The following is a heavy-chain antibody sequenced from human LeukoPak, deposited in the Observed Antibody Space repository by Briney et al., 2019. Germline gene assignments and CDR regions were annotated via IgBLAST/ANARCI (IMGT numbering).Heavy chain of an antibody. V-gene: IGHV5-51*01. CDR1: GYSFTSYW. Sequence: GESLKISCKGSGYSFTSYWIGWVRQMPGKGLEWMGIIFPGDSDTRYSPSFQGQVTISAAKSISTAYLQWSSLRASDTAMYYCARPHGPGNDRFDYWGQGTLVTVSS. CDR2: IFPGDSDT. CDR3: ARPHGPGNDRFDY. J-gene: IGHJ4*02. D-gene: IGHD5-12*01.